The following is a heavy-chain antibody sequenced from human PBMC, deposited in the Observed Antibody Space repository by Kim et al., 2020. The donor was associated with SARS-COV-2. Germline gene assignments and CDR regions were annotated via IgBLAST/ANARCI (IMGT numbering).Heavy chain of an antibody. CDR2: IYYSGST. Sequence: SETLSLTCTVSGGSISSYYWSWIRQPPGKGLEWIGYIYYSGSTHYNPSLKSRVTIAVDTSKNQFSLKLSSVTAADTAVYYCARAPEWLSYEAYSGMDVWGRETAVTVSS. J-gene: IGHJ6*02. V-gene: IGHV4-59*13. D-gene: IGHD3-3*01. CDR3: ARAPEWLSYEAYSGMDV. CDR1: GGSISSYY.